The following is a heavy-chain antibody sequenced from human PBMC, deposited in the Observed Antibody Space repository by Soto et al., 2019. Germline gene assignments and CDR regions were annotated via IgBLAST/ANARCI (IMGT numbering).Heavy chain of an antibody. D-gene: IGHD2-15*01. J-gene: IGHJ6*02. CDR3: ARGSPSADLPYYYGMDV. CDR2: IYPRDSDS. CDR1: GFTFAIYW. V-gene: IGHV5-51*01. Sequence: GESLKISCNGSGFTFAIYWICWVRQVPWKGLEWMGIIYPRDSDSTYSPSFQGQVTISADKSISTAYLQWSSLQASDTAVYYCARGSPSADLPYYYGMDVWGQGTTVTVSS.